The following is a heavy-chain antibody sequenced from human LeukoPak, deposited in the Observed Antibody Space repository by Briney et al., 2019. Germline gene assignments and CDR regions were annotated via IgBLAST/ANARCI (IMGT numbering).Heavy chain of an antibody. J-gene: IGHJ4*02. CDR2: ISSSSSYI. D-gene: IGHD6-19*01. Sequence: PGGSLRLSCAASVLTVNNDYMRWVRQALGKGLEWVSSISSSSSYIYYADSVKGRFTISRDNAKNSLYLQMNSLRAEDTAVYYCVSGWYNWGQGTLVTVSS. CDR3: VSGWYN. CDR1: VLTVNNDY. V-gene: IGHV3-21*01.